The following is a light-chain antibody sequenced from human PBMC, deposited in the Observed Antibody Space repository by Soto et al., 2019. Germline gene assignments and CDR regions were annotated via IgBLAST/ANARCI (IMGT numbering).Light chain of an antibody. V-gene: IGKV1D-12*01. J-gene: IGKJ1*01. CDR2: AAS. CDR1: QAISTW. CDR3: QPANSFPRT. Sequence: DIQMTQSPSSVSASVGDRVTITCRASQAISTWLAWYQQKPGKAPKLLIYAASNLQTGVPSRFSGSGSGTDFSLPISSLQPEDFSTYYCQPANSFPRTFGQGTKVEIK.